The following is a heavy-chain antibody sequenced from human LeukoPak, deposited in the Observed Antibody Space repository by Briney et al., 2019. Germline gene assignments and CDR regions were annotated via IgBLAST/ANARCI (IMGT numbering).Heavy chain of an antibody. D-gene: IGHD1-26*01. V-gene: IGHV4-30-4*01. CDR1: GGSISSGDYY. J-gene: IGHJ4*02. CDR2: IYYSGST. Sequence: SETLSLTCTVSGGSISSGDYYWSWIRQPPGKGLEWIGYIYYSGSTYYNPSLKSRVTISVDTSKNQFSLKLSSVTAADTAVYYCARDSHIVGASTDYWGQGTLVTVSS. CDR3: ARDSHIVGASTDY.